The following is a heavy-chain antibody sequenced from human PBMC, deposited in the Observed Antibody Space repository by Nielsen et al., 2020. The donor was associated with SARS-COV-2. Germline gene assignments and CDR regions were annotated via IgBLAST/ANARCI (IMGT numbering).Heavy chain of an antibody. V-gene: IGHV4-31*11. D-gene: IGHD2-2*01. Sequence: LSLSCAVSGGSISSCGYYWSWIRQHPGKGLAWIGYIYYSGSTYYNPSLKSRVTISVDTSKNQFSLKLSSVTAADTAVYYCARAPWSYVRVPAAWGNWFDPWGQGTLVTVSS. CDR1: GGSISSCGYY. CDR2: IYYSGST. J-gene: IGHJ5*02. CDR3: ARAPWSYVRVPAAWGNWFDP.